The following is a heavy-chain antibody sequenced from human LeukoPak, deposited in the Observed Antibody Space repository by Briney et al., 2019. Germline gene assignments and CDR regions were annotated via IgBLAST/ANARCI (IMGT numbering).Heavy chain of an antibody. V-gene: IGHV6-1*01. CDR1: GDSFSSNSAT. J-gene: IGHJ5*02. CDR3: TRGWNWFDP. CDR2: TYYRSKWYS. Sequence: SQTLSLTCAISGDSFSSNSATWNWIRHSPSRGLESLGRTYYRSKWYSDYAVSVKSRITINADTSKNQFSLQLNSVTPEDTAVYYCTRGWNWFDPWGQGTLVTVSS. D-gene: IGHD5-24*01.